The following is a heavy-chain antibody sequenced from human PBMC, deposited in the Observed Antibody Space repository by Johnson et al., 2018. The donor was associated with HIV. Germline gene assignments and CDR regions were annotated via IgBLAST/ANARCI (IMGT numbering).Heavy chain of an antibody. V-gene: IGHV3-23*01. CDR1: GFTFSSYA. CDR2: INSGGGRT. D-gene: IGHD5-12*01. CDR3: AKDLLIKLYSADAFNI. Sequence: VQLMESGGSLVQPGGSMRLSCAASGFTFSSYAMSWVRQAPGKGLEWVSSINSGGGRTYYADSVKGRFTISRDNSKSTLYLQMNSLRAEDTAVYYCAKDLLIKLYSADAFNIWGQGTMVTVAS. J-gene: IGHJ3*02.